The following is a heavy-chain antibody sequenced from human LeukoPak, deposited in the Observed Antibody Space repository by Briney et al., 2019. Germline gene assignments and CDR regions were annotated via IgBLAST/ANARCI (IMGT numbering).Heavy chain of an antibody. CDR2: INHSGST. CDR1: GGSFSGYY. Sequence: KASGTLSLTCAVYGGSFSGYYWSWIRQPPGKGLEWIGEINHSGSTNYNTTLKSRVTISVDTAKNQFSLKLSSGTAADTAVYYCARERRSLWLSIDYWGQGTLVTVSS. V-gene: IGHV4-34*01. J-gene: IGHJ4*02. D-gene: IGHD5-12*01. CDR3: ARERRSLWLSIDY.